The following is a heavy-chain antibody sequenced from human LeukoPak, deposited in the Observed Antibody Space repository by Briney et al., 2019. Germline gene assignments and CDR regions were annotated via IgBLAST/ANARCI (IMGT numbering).Heavy chain of an antibody. J-gene: IGHJ4*02. V-gene: IGHV4-4*02. Sequence: PSETLSLTCAVSTDSTTSNWWSWVREPPGKGLGWIGEVHKSGSTNYYPSLQSRVTISIDKSNNQIALELTSVTAADTAVYYCAREIVGAPTPGAYWGQGTLVTVSS. CDR2: VHKSGST. CDR1: TDSTTSNW. D-gene: IGHD1-26*01. CDR3: AREIVGAPTPGAY.